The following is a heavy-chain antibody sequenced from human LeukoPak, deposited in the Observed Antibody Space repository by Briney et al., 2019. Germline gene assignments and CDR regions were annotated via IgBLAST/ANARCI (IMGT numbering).Heavy chain of an antibody. CDR1: GFTFSSYW. Sequence: GGSLRLSCAASGFTFSSYWMSWVRQAPGKGLEWVANIKQEGSEKHYVDSVKGRFTISRDDAKNSLYLQMNSLRAEDTAVYYCAKDRLVWWFGELLFPVDYWGQGTLVTVSS. CDR2: IKQEGSEK. J-gene: IGHJ4*02. CDR3: AKDRLVWWFGELLFPVDY. D-gene: IGHD3-10*01. V-gene: IGHV3-7*01.